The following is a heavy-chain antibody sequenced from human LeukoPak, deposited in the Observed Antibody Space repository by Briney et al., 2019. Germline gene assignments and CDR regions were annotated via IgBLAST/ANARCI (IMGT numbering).Heavy chain of an antibody. Sequence: GESLKISCKGSGYSFTNYWIGWVRQMPGKGLEWMGIIYPGDSDTRYSPSFQGQVTISADKSISTAYLQWSSLKASDAAMYYCARHKTYYDSSGYYYVFDYWGQGTLVTVSS. CDR3: ARHKTYYDSSGYYYVFDY. J-gene: IGHJ4*02. V-gene: IGHV5-51*01. D-gene: IGHD3-22*01. CDR1: GYSFTNYW. CDR2: IYPGDSDT.